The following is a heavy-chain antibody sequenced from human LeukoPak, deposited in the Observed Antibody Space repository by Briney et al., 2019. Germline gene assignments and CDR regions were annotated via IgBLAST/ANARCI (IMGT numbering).Heavy chain of an antibody. D-gene: IGHD3-22*01. Sequence: ASVKVSCKASGYTFTSYDINWVRQATGQGLEWLGWMNPNSGNTGYAQNFQGRVTMTRDTSIDTTYMELTSLRYEDTAVYYCARDTVAYYYDSSGNTVDYWGQGTLVTVSS. V-gene: IGHV1-8*01. CDR1: GYTFTSYD. J-gene: IGHJ4*02. CDR3: ARDTVAYYYDSSGNTVDY. CDR2: MNPNSGNT.